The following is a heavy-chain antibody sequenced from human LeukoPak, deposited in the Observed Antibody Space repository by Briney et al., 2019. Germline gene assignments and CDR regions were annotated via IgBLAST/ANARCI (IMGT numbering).Heavy chain of an antibody. Sequence: ASVKVSCKASGYTFTGYYVHWVRQAPGQGLEWLGWINPNSGGTNYAQKFQGRVTMTRDTSISTAYMDLSRLRADDTAVYYCARDQLVRSVMDVVVAASTRYYAMDVWGQGTSISVSS. V-gene: IGHV1-2*02. CDR2: INPNSGGT. J-gene: IGHJ6*02. CDR3: ARDQLVRSVMDVVVAASTRYYAMDV. CDR1: GYTFTGYY. D-gene: IGHD2-15*01.